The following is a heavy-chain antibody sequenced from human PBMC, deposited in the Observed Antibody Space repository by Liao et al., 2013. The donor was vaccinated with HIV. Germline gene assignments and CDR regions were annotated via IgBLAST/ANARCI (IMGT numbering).Heavy chain of an antibody. CDR2: INHSGST. CDR1: GGSLSGYY. V-gene: IGHV4-34*01. J-gene: IGHJ4*02. CDR3: ARDLPPNY. Sequence: QVQLQQWGAGLLKPSETLSLTCAVYGGSLSGYYWSWIRQPPGKGLEWIGEINHSGSTNYNPSLKSRVTISVDTSKNQFSLNLNSVTAADTAVYYCARDLPPNYWGQGALVSVSS.